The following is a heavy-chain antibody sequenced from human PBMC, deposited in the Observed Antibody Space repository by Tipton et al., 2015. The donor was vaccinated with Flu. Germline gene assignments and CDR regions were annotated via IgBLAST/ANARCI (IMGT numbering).Heavy chain of an antibody. V-gene: IGHV4-38-2*02. Sequence: TLSLTCAVSGYSISSGYYWGWIRQPPGKGLEWIGSISHTGTTNYNPSLRSRVTISVDTSKNQFSLRLTSVTAADTAVYYCARDRWEYASGFDPWGQGTPVTVSS. J-gene: IGHJ5*02. CDR3: ARDRWEYASGFDP. D-gene: IGHD6-19*01. CDR1: GYSISSGYY. CDR2: ISHTGTT.